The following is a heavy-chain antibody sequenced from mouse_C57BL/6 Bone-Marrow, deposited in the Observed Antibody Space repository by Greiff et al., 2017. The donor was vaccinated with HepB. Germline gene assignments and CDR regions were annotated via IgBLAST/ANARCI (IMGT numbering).Heavy chain of an antibody. V-gene: IGHV1-72*01. Sequence: QVQLQQPGAELVKPGASVKLSCKASGYTFTSYWMHWVKQRPGRGLEWIGRIDPNSGGTKYNEKFKSKATLTVDKPSSTADMQLSSLTSEDSAVYYCARRAYYSNWYAMDYWGQGTSVTVSS. D-gene: IGHD2-5*01. CDR1: GYTFTSYW. J-gene: IGHJ4*01. CDR3: ARRAYYSNWYAMDY. CDR2: IDPNSGGT.